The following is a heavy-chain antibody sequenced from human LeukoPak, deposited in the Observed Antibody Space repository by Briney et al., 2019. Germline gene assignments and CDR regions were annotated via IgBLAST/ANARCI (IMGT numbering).Heavy chain of an antibody. CDR3: VRDGEEVVISVNFWFDP. CDR2: MNPINGNT. D-gene: IGHD3-10*01. CDR1: GFTLTNYD. J-gene: IGHJ5*02. Sequence: VASVKVSRKASGFTLTNYDINWVRQAPGQGLEWMGWMNPINGNTGYARKFQGRVTMTRDTSISTAYMELRSLTSEDTAIYYCVRDGEEVVISVNFWFDPWGQGTLVTVSS. V-gene: IGHV1-8*01.